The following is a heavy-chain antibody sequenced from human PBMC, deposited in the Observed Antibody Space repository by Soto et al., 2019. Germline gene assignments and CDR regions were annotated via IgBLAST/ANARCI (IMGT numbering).Heavy chain of an antibody. CDR2: INSDGSST. Sequence: EVQLVESGGGLLQPGGSLRLSCAVSGSTFSNDWMHWVRQAPGKGLVWVSHINSDGSSTNYADFVKGRFTIARDNAKNTVYLQMNSLRAEDTAVYYCARDRSYSLDVWGQGNTVTVSS. V-gene: IGHV3-74*01. CDR3: ARDRSYSLDV. CDR1: GSTFSNDW. J-gene: IGHJ6*02.